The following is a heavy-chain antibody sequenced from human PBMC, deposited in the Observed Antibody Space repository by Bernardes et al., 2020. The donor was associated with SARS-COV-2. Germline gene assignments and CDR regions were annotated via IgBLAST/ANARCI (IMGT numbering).Heavy chain of an antibody. V-gene: IGHV2-5*02. CDR2: IYWDDDQ. Sequence: SDPALWKSTHTLTLTCTFSAFSLSPAGVGVAWIRQPPGKALEWPPLIYWDDDQRYSPSLRSRLTMTKDTSKSQVVLTMTNMNPVDPATYYCAHRASFYDDDDFYYSGFDYWGQGTLVTVSS. CDR1: AFSLSPAGVG. J-gene: IGHJ4*02. D-gene: IGHD3-22*01. CDR3: AHRASFYDDDDFYYSGFDY.